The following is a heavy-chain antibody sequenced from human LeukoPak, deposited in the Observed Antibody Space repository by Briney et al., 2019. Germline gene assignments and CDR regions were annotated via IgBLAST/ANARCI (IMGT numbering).Heavy chain of an antibody. J-gene: IGHJ4*02. CDR1: GFTLSSYE. CDR2: ISSSGSTI. Sequence: GGSLRLSCAASGFTLSSYEMNWVRQAPGKGLEWVSYISSSGSTICYADSVKGRFTISRDNSKNTLYLQMNSLRAEDTAVYYCARDAHYYDSSGYYCDYWGQGTLVTVSS. CDR3: ARDAHYYDSSGYYCDY. D-gene: IGHD3-22*01. V-gene: IGHV3-48*03.